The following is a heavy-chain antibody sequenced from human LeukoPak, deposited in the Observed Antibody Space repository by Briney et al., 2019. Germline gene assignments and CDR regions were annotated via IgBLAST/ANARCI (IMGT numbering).Heavy chain of an antibody. V-gene: IGHV3-21*01. Sequence: GGSLRLACTGAGFTFATYTFNWVRQAPGKGLEWVASIGATQTYIYYADSVKGRFTVSRDNAKNSLYLQMNSLRAEDTAVYYCARGGDLDYWGQGTLVTVSS. D-gene: IGHD2-21*02. CDR1: GFTFATYT. CDR3: ARGGDLDY. CDR2: IGATQTYI. J-gene: IGHJ4*02.